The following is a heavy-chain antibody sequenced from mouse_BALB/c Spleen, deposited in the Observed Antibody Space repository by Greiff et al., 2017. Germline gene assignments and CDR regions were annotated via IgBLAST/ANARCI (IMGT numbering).Heavy chain of an antibody. CDR2: ISNLAYSI. D-gene: IGHD2-1*01. CDR1: GFTFSDYG. V-gene: IGHV5-15*02. CDR3: ARGYGNFHAMDY. Sequence: EVMLVESGGGLVQPGGSRKLSCAASGFTFSDYGMAWVRQAPGKGPEWVAFISNLAYSIYYADTVTGRFTISRENAKNTLYLEMSSLRSEDTAMYYCARGYGNFHAMDYWGQGTSVTVSS. J-gene: IGHJ4*01.